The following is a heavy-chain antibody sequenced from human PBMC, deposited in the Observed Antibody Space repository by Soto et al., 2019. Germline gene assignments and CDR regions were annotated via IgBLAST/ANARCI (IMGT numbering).Heavy chain of an antibody. CDR2: IKSKTDGGTT. Sequence: PGWSLRLSCAASGFTFSNAWMSWVRQAPGKGLEWVGRIKSKTDGGTTDYAAPVKGRFTISRDDSKNTLYLQMNSLKTEDTAVYYCTTVPANYYDSSGLGYWGQGTLVTVSS. J-gene: IGHJ4*02. V-gene: IGHV3-15*01. CDR1: GFTFSNAW. D-gene: IGHD3-22*01. CDR3: TTVPANYYDSSGLGY.